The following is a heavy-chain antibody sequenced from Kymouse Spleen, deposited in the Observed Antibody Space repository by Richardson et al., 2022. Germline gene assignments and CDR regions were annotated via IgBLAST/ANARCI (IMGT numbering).Heavy chain of an antibody. D-gene: IGHD6-6*01. CDR2: IKQDGSEK. Sequence: EVQLVESGGGLVQPGGSLRLSCAASGFTFSSYWMSWVRQAPGKGLEWVANIKQDGSEKYYVDSVKGRFTISRDNAKNSLYLQMNSLRAEDTAVYYCAREAYSSSSNWFDPWGQGTLVTVSS. J-gene: IGHJ5*02. CDR1: GFTFSSYW. V-gene: IGHV3-7*01. CDR3: AREAYSSSSNWFDP.